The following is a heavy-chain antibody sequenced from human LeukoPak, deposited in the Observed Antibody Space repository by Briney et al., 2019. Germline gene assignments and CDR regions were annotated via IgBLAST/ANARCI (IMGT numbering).Heavy chain of an antibody. D-gene: IGHD3-9*01. CDR3: ARETDHFDVLTGGSWFDP. CDR1: GGSFSGYY. Sequence: SETLSLTCAVYGGSFSGYYWSWIRQPPGKGLEWIGEINHSGSTNYTPSLKSRVTMSVDTSKNQFSLKLSSVTAADTAVYYCARETDHFDVLTGGSWFDPWGQGTLVTVSS. V-gene: IGHV4-34*01. J-gene: IGHJ5*02. CDR2: INHSGST.